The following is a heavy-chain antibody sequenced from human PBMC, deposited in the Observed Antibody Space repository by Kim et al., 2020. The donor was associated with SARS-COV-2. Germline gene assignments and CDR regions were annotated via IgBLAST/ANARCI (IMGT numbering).Heavy chain of an antibody. J-gene: IGHJ4*02. Sequence: GGSLRLSCAASGFTFSNYVMHWVRQAPGKGLEWVSVMSSNGLSTFYSDSVKGRFTISRDNSKNTLYLQMNSLRVEDTAVYYCAKDAAAGIVASGHGAHWGQGTLVTVSS. CDR3: AKDAAAGIVASGHGAH. V-gene: IGHV3-23*01. D-gene: IGHD6-13*01. CDR2: MSSNGLST. CDR1: GFTFSNYV.